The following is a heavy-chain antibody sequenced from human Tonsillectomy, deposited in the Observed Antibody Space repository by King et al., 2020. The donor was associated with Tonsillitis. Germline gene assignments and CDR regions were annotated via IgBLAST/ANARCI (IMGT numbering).Heavy chain of an antibody. CDR1: GFTFSSYA. Sequence: VQLVESGGGLVQPGGSLRLSCAASGFTFSSYAMSWVRQAPGKGLEWVSVIYSGGSSTYYADSVKGRFTISRDNSKNTLYLQMNSLRAEDTAVYYCAKRAGESVVAPRRAFFDYWGQGTLVTVSS. CDR2: IYSGGSST. J-gene: IGHJ4*02. CDR3: AKRAGESVVAPRRAFFDY. V-gene: IGHV3-23*03. D-gene: IGHD2-21*01.